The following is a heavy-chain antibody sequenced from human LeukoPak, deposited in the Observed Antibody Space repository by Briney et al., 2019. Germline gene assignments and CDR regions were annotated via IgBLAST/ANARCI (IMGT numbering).Heavy chain of an antibody. CDR2: IYYSGST. V-gene: IGHV4-59*12. Sequence: SETLSLTCTVSGGSISSYYWSWIRQPPGKGLEWIGYIYYSGSTNYNPSLRSRVTISVDTSKNQLSLELSSVTAADTAVYYCARVSSGSYYFDYWGQGTLVTVSS. D-gene: IGHD1-26*01. J-gene: IGHJ4*02. CDR3: ARVSSGSYYFDY. CDR1: GGSISSYY.